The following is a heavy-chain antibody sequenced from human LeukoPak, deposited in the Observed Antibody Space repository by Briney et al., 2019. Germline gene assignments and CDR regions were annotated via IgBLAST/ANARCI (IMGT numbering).Heavy chain of an antibody. CDR2: ISGSGGGT. Sequence: PGGSLRLSCEVSGFTFSSHAMSWVRQAPGKGLEWVSGISGSGGGTFYADSVKGRFTISRDNSKNTLYLQMNSLGAEDTAVYYCAKDIHQLLPSFDYWGQGTLVTVSS. J-gene: IGHJ4*02. V-gene: IGHV3-23*01. D-gene: IGHD2-2*01. CDR1: GFTFSSHA. CDR3: AKDIHQLLPSFDY.